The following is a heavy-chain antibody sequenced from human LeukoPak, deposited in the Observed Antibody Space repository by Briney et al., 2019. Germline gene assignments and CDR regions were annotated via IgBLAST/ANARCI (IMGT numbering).Heavy chain of an antibody. J-gene: IGHJ4*02. V-gene: IGHV3-30*04. CDR1: GFTFSSYA. D-gene: IGHD6-19*01. CDR3: ARGGRGAVAGFYYFDY. CDR2: ISYDGSNK. Sequence: GGSLRLSCAASGFTFSSYAMHWVRQAPGKGLEWVAVISYDGSNKCYADSVKGRFTISRDNSKNTLYLQMNSLRAEDTAVYYCARGGRGAVAGFYYFDYWGQGTLVTVSS.